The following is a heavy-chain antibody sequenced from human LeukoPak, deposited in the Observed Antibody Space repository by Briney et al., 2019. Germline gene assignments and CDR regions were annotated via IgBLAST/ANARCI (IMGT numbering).Heavy chain of an antibody. CDR2: IYYSGST. Sequence: SETLSLTCTVSGGSISSSSYCWGWIRQPPGKGLEWIGTIYYSGSTYYSPSLKSRVTISVDTSKNRLSLKLSSVTAADTAVYYCARGYGVGDYWGQGTLVTVSS. D-gene: IGHD4-17*01. V-gene: IGHV4-39*02. CDR3: ARGYGVGDY. J-gene: IGHJ4*02. CDR1: GGSISSSSYC.